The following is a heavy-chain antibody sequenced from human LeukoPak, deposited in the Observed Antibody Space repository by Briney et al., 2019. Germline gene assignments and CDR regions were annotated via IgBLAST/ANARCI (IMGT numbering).Heavy chain of an antibody. CDR3: ASTGYSSSWYPH. D-gene: IGHD6-13*01. Sequence: SETLSLTCAVYGGSFSGYSWSWIRQPPGKGLEWIGEVNHSGSTNYNPSLKSRVSISVDTPKNQFSLNLSSVTAADTAVYYCASTGYSSSWYPHWGQGTLVTVSS. CDR1: GGSFSGYS. J-gene: IGHJ4*02. CDR2: VNHSGST. V-gene: IGHV4-34*01.